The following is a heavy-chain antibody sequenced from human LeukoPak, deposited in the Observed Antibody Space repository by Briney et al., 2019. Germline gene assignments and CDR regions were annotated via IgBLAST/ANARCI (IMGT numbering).Heavy chain of an antibody. CDR3: ARGYGWNCYSTSCAGAFDV. CDR1: GFTVSSNY. CDR2: IYSGGST. V-gene: IGHV3-53*01. J-gene: IGHJ3*01. D-gene: IGHD2-2*01. Sequence: GGSLRLSCAASGFTVSSNYMSWVRQAPGKGLEWVSVIYSGGSTYYADSVKGRFTISRHNSKNTLYLQMNSLSVEDTAVYYCARGYGWNCYSTSCAGAFDVWGQGTMVTVSS.